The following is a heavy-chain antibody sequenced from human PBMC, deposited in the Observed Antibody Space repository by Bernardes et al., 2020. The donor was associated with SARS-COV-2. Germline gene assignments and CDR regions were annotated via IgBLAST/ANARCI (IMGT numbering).Heavy chain of an antibody. CDR2: IYHTGST. J-gene: IGHJ4*02. CDR3: AKGSARFGELYDY. CDR1: GGSISGYY. D-gene: IGHD3-10*01. V-gene: IGHV4-59*01. Sequence: SEPLSLTCTVSGGSISGYYWSWIRQPPGKGLQWIGYIYHTGSTNYNPSLKSRVTISVDTSKNQLSLKLRSVTAADTAIYYCAKGSARFGELYDYWGQGTLVTVSS.